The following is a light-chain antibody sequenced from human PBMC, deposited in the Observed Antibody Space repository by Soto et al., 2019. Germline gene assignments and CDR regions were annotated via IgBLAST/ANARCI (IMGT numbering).Light chain of an antibody. V-gene: IGKV3-20*01. CDR3: QHFVSSPPTYT. Sequence: EIVLTQSPGTLSLSPGERATFSCRASQSLSSNYLTWYQHKPGQAPRLLIYGTSSRATGIPDRFSGSGSGTEFTLTISRLEPEDFAVYFCQHFVSSPPTYTFGQGTKLEIK. CDR2: GTS. CDR1: QSLSSNY. J-gene: IGKJ2*01.